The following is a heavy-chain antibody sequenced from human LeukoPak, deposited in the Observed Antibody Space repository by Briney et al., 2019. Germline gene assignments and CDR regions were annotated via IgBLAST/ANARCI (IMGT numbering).Heavy chain of an antibody. CDR3: ARDPATVVTPFFDY. V-gene: IGHV3-48*04. D-gene: IGHD4-23*01. J-gene: IGHJ4*02. Sequence: PGGSLRLSCAASGFTFSSYSMNWVRQAPGKGLEWVSYISSSSSTIYYADSVKGRFTISRDNAKNSQYLQMNSLRAEDTAVYYCARDPATVVTPFFDYWGQGTLVTVSS. CDR1: GFTFSSYS. CDR2: ISSSSSTI.